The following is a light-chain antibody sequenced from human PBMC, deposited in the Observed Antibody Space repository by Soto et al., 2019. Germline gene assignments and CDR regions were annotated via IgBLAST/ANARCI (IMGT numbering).Light chain of an antibody. Sequence: SQSSRSYLNWVQQKPGKAPKLLIYYASSLQTGVPSRFSGSGSGFFLAEASIRLQSEVSAISHSQHSDPPPSWTFGQGTKVDIK. J-gene: IGKJ1*01. CDR3: QHSDPPPSWT. CDR2: YAS. V-gene: IGKV1-39*01. CDR1: QSSRSY.